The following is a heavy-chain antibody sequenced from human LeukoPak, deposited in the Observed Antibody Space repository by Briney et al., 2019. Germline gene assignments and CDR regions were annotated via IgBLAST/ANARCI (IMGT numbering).Heavy chain of an antibody. J-gene: IGHJ6*03. Sequence: VASVKVSCKASGYSFTIYNIHWVRQAPGQGLEWMGMINPSDGATTYAQRFQGRLTMTRDMSTTTVYMDLRSLRSEDTAVYFCAREKRGGLSGTLGGLFATYYTYYYMDVWGRGTMVTVSS. V-gene: IGHV1-46*01. CDR1: GYSFTIYN. D-gene: IGHD3-16*01. CDR3: AREKRGGLSGTLGGLFATYYTYYYMDV. CDR2: INPSDGAT.